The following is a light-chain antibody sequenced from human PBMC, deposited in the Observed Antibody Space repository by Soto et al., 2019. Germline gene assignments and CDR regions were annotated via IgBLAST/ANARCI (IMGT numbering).Light chain of an antibody. CDR1: SGHSSYA. Sequence: QPVLTQSPSASASLGPSVKLTCTLTSGHSSYAIAWHQQQPEKGPRYLMKLNSDGSHSKGDGIPDRVSGSSSGAERYLTISSLQSEDEADYYCQTWGTGIVVFGGGTKVTVL. CDR2: LNSDGSH. CDR3: QTWGTGIVV. J-gene: IGLJ2*01. V-gene: IGLV4-69*01.